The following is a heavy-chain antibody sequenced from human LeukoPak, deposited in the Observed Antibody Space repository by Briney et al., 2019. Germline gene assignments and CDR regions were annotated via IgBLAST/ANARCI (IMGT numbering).Heavy chain of an antibody. V-gene: IGHV3-15*01. D-gene: IGHD6-13*01. J-gene: IGHJ4*02. CDR1: GFTFSSYA. CDR3: ATDKQASPDY. CDR2: IRSQIDGGTA. Sequence: GGSLRLSCAASGFTFSSYAMHWVRQAPGKGLEWVGRIRSQIDGGTANYSAPVKGRFTISRDDSNNTLYLQMDSLKTEDTALYYCATDKQASPDYWGQGTLVTVSS.